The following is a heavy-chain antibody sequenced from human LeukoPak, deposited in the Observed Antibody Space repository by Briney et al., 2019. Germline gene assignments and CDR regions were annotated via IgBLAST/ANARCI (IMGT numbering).Heavy chain of an antibody. Sequence: ASETLSLTCTVSGDSISSSSHHWGWIRQSPGKGLEWIGSIYYGRTTYYNPSLNNRVSISVVTSKNQFSLQLNSMSAADTAVYYCVRHDGRGGATMGALDSWGQGSLVTVSS. D-gene: IGHD4/OR15-4a*01. CDR1: GDSISSSSHH. CDR2: IYYGRTT. V-gene: IGHV4-39*01. J-gene: IGHJ4*02. CDR3: VRHDGRGGATMGALDS.